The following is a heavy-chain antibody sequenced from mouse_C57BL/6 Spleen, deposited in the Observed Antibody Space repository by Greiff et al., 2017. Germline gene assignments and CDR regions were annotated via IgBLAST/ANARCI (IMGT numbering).Heavy chain of an antibody. CDR1: GFTFSSYG. V-gene: IGHV5-6*01. CDR3: ARQWGNYDWYFDV. Sequence: EVKLVESGGDLVKPGGSLKLSCAASGFTFSSYGMSWVRQTPDKRLEWVATSSSGGSDNYYPDSGKGRFTISRDNAKNTLYLQMSSLKSDDTAMYYCARQWGNYDWYFDVWGTGTTVTVSS. J-gene: IGHJ1*03. D-gene: IGHD2-1*01. CDR2: SSSGGSDN.